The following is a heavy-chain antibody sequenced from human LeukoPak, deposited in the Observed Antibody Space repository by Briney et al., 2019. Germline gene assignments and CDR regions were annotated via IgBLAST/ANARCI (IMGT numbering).Heavy chain of an antibody. J-gene: IGHJ5*02. CDR2: IQYSGST. D-gene: IGHD6-19*01. CDR3: ARRRSDPNWYDP. CDR1: GDSFSSNSYY. Sequence: PSETLSLTCTVSGDSFSSNSYYWAWIRQSPGKGLECIGGIQYSGSTYFNPSLKSRVTISIDTSKSQISLNLISVTAADTAVYYCARRRSDPNWYDPWGQGTLVTVSS. V-gene: IGHV4-39*07.